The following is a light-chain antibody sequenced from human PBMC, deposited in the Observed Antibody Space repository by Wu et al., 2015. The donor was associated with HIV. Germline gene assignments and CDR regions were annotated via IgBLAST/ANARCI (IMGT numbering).Light chain of an antibody. CDR1: QSVGGNY. Sequence: EIVLTQSPGTLSLSPGERATLSCRASQSVGGNYLAWYQQKHGQAPRLLIYGASGRATGIPDRSSGSGSGTDFTLTISRLEPEDFAVYYCQQYGSSPLTFGGGTKVEIK. CDR3: QQYGSSPLT. V-gene: IGKV3-20*01. J-gene: IGKJ4*01. CDR2: GAS.